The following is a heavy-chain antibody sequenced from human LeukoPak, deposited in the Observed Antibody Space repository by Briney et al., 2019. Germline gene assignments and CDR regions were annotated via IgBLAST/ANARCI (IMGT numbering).Heavy chain of an antibody. CDR1: GFTFSSYG. J-gene: IGHJ6*03. V-gene: IGHV3-30*18. Sequence: PGGSLRLSCAASGFTFSSYGMHWVRQAPGKGLEWVAVISYDGSNKYHADSVKGRFTISRDNSKNTLYLQMNSLRAEDTAVYYCAKDQRVTIFAMDVWGKGTTVTVSS. CDR3: AKDQRVTIFAMDV. CDR2: ISYDGSNK. D-gene: IGHD3-3*01.